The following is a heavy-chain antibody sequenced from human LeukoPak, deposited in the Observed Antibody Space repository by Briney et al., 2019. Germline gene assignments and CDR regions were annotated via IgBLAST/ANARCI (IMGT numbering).Heavy chain of an antibody. CDR3: AKGFGYYYDSSGYYLMY. CDR2: ISYDGSNK. V-gene: IGHV3-30*18. D-gene: IGHD3-22*01. J-gene: IGHJ4*02. Sequence: GGSLRLSCAASGFTFSSYGMHWVRQAPGKGLEWVAVISYDGSNKYYADSVKGRFTISRDNPKNTLYLQMNSLRAEDTAVYYCAKGFGYYYDSSGYYLMYWGQGTLVTVSS. CDR1: GFTFSSYG.